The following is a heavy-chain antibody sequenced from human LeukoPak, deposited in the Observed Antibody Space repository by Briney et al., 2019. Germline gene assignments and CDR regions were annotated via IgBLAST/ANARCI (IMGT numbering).Heavy chain of an antibody. J-gene: IGHJ4*02. V-gene: IGHV4-39*07. Sequence: SETLSLTCTVSGGSISSSSYYWGWIRQPPGKGLEWIGSIYYSGSTYYNPSLKSRVTISVDTSKNQFSLKLSSVTAADTAVYYCASDLDTAMVIGYWGQGTLVTVSS. D-gene: IGHD5-18*01. CDR2: IYYSGST. CDR1: GGSISSSSYY. CDR3: ASDLDTAMVIGY.